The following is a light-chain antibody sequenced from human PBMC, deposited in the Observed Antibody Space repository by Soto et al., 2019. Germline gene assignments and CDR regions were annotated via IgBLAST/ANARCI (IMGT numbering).Light chain of an antibody. Sequence: DIQMTQSPSSLSASVGDRVTITCRARQSSSSYLNWYQQKPGKAPKVLIYAASSLQSGVPSRFSGIGSGTDFTPSLSSPQPEDFATYYCHQSYSGPLTFGRGTKVDIK. CDR3: HQSYSGPLT. CDR2: AAS. CDR1: QSSSSY. J-gene: IGKJ4*01. V-gene: IGKV1-39*01.